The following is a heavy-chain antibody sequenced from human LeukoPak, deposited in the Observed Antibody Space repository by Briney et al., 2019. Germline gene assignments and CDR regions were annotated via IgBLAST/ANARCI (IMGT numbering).Heavy chain of an antibody. V-gene: IGHV3-48*04. Sequence: GGSLRLSCAASGFTFSSYSMNWVRQAPGKGLEWVSYISSSSTIYYADSVKGRFTISRDNAKNSLYLQMNSLRAEDTAVYYCARGAYYYDSSGYSNFDYWGQGTLVTVSS. D-gene: IGHD3-22*01. CDR1: GFTFSSYS. J-gene: IGHJ4*02. CDR3: ARGAYYYDSSGYSNFDY. CDR2: ISSSSTI.